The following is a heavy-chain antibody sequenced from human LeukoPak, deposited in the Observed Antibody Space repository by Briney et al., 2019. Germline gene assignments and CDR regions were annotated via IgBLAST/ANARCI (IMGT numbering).Heavy chain of an antibody. D-gene: IGHD4-17*01. CDR1: GGSFSGYY. J-gene: IGHJ5*02. Sequence: SETLSLTCAVYGGSFSGYYWSWIRQPPGKGLEWIGEINHSGSTNYNPSLKSRVTISVDTSKNQFSLKLSSVTAADTAVYYCARGFRRISNDYGDYRWFDPWGQGTLVTVSS. V-gene: IGHV4-34*01. CDR2: INHSGST. CDR3: ARGFRRISNDYGDYRWFDP.